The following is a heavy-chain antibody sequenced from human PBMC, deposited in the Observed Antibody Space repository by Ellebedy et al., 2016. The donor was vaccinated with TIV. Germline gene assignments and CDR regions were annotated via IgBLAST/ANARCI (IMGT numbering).Heavy chain of an antibody. CDR1: GFILGSFG. D-gene: IGHD6-19*01. CDR3: ARDQWLGRAYYFDY. CDR2: ISYDGNNK. V-gene: IGHV3-30*03. Sequence: GESLKISCAASGFILGSFGMHWVRQAPGKGLEWLAFISYDGNNKYIADSVKGRLTISRDNSMNALYLQMNSLRPEDTAVYYCARDQWLGRAYYFDYWGQGTLLTVSS. J-gene: IGHJ4*02.